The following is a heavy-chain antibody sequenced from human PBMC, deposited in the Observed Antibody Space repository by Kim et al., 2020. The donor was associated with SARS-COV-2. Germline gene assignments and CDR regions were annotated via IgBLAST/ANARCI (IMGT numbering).Heavy chain of an antibody. J-gene: IGHJ5*02. CDR1: GYSFTAFG. D-gene: IGHD3-3*02. Sequence: ASVKVSCKASGYSFTAFGINWVRQAPGHGLEWMGRVSADNGETEYAQKFQDRLTLTTDTSSTTAYMELRSLMFDDTAVYFCARQKKLGGFEPWGQGTLDT. V-gene: IGHV1-18*01. CDR2: VSADNGET. CDR3: ARQKKLGGFEP.